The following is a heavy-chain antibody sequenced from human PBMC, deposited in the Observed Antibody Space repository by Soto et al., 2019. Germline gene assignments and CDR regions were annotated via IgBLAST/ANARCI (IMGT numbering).Heavy chain of an antibody. CDR1: GGSISSGDYY. Sequence: QVQLQESGPGLVKPSQTLSLTCTVSGGSISSGDYYWSWIRQPPGKGLEWIGYIYYSGSTYYNTSLRRRVTISVDTSKNQFSLKLSSVTAEDRAVYYCSRVYGGYDWWSSYYTSWFDPWGQGTLVTVSS. CDR2: IYYSGST. J-gene: IGHJ5*02. V-gene: IGHV4-30-4*01. D-gene: IGHD3-3*01. CDR3: SRVYGGYDWWSSYYTSWFDP.